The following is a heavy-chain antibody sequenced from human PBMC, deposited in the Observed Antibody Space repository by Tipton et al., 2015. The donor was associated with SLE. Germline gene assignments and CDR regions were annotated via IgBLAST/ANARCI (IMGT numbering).Heavy chain of an antibody. Sequence: TLSLTCTVSGGSVNSGLYYWSWVRQPAGEGLEWIGRIYSSGSPNYNPSLKSRVSISLDTSKNQFSLKLNSVTAADTAVYYCATYSGWFRTWGHGALVTVSS. CDR3: ATYSGWFRT. V-gene: IGHV4-61*02. J-gene: IGHJ5*01. CDR1: GGSVNSGLYY. CDR2: IYSSGSP. D-gene: IGHD4-11*01.